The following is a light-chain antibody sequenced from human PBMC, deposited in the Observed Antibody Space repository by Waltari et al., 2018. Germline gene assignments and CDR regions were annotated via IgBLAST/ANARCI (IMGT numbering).Light chain of an antibody. Sequence: EIVLTQPPAFQSVPPKEQVTITCRASQRVGNSLHWYQQKPDQSPTLLIKYASQAFPGVPSRFSGSGSGTDFTLTINSLEVEDAATYYCHQSSSLPITFGQGTRLEIK. V-gene: IGKV6-21*01. CDR3: HQSSSLPIT. CDR1: QRVGNS. J-gene: IGKJ5*01. CDR2: YAS.